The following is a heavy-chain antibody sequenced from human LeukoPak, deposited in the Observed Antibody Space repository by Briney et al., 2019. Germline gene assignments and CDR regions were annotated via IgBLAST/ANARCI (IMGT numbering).Heavy chain of an antibody. CDR1: GFTFSSYA. V-gene: IGHV3-23*01. Sequence: GRSLRLSCAASGFTFSSYAMSWVRQAPGKGLEWVSAISGSGGSTYYADSVKGRFTISRDNSKNTLYLQMNSLRAEDTAVYYCAKTKYCSGGSCYYYFDYWGQGTLVTVSS. D-gene: IGHD2-15*01. J-gene: IGHJ4*02. CDR2: ISGSGGST. CDR3: AKTKYCSGGSCYYYFDY.